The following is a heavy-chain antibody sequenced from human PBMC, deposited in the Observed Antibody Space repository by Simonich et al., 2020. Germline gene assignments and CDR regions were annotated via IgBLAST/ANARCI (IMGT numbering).Heavy chain of an antibody. Sequence: EVQLVESGGGLIQPGGSLRLSCAASGFTVSSNYMRGVRQAPGKGRGCVYVIISGGRTYYSDPVKGRVTISRDNSKNTLYLQITSLRAEDPAVYYCARWTATGYYFDYWGQGTLVTVSS. J-gene: IGHJ4*02. CDR3: ARWTATGYYFDY. V-gene: IGHV3-53*01. CDR2: IISGGRT. CDR1: GFTVSSNY. D-gene: IGHD1-1*01.